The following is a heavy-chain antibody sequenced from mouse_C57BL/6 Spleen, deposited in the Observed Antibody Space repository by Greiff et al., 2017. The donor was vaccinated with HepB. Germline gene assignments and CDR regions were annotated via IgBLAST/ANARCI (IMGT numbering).Heavy chain of an antibody. J-gene: IGHJ2*01. D-gene: IGHD4-1*01. CDR3: VRGGARLGGYYFDY. CDR1: GFTFNTYA. Sequence: EVMLVESGGGLVQPKGSLKLSCAASGFTFNTYAMHWVRQAPGKGLEWVARIRSKSSNYATYYADSVKDRFTISRDDSQSMLYLQMNNLKTEDTAMYYCVRGGARLGGYYFDYWGQGTTLTVSS. V-gene: IGHV10-3*01. CDR2: IRSKSSNYAT.